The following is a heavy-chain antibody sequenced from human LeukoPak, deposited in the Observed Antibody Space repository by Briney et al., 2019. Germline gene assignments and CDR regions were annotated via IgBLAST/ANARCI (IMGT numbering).Heavy chain of an antibody. CDR3: AKDVIVVARGPFDS. Sequence: PGGSLRLSCAVSGVTLIDYAMAWVRQAPGKGLEWVSGISSSGGSRHYAEPVKGRFTISRDNSKNMLYLQMNSLRAEDTAVYYCAKDVIVVARGPFDSWGQGTLVTVSS. D-gene: IGHD3-22*01. CDR1: GVTLIDYA. CDR2: ISSSGGSR. J-gene: IGHJ4*02. V-gene: IGHV3-23*01.